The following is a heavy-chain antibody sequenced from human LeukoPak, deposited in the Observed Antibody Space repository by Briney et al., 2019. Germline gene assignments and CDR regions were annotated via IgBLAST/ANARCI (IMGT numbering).Heavy chain of an antibody. V-gene: IGHV3-21*01. J-gene: IGHJ4*02. CDR3: ASLRGDYFDY. D-gene: IGHD3-16*01. CDR2: ISSSSSHI. Sequence: GGSLRLSCAASGFTFSSYSMNWVRQAPGKGLEWVSSISSSSSHIYYADSVKGRFTISRDNAKNSLYLQMNSLRAEDTAVYYCASLRGDYFDYWGQGTLVTVSS. CDR1: GFTFSSYS.